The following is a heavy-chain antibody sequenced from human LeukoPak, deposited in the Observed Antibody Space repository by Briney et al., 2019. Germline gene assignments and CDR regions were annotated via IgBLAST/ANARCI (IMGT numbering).Heavy chain of an antibody. D-gene: IGHD6-19*01. CDR2: ISGSGGST. CDR1: GFTFSDYC. V-gene: IGHV3-23*01. Sequence: GGSLRLSCAASGFTFSDYCMSWVRQAPGKGLEWVSAISGSGGSTYYADSVKGRFTISRDNAKNSLYLQMNSLRAEDTALYYCARAYSSGWYGVSYWGQGTLVTVSS. J-gene: IGHJ4*02. CDR3: ARAYSSGWYGVSY.